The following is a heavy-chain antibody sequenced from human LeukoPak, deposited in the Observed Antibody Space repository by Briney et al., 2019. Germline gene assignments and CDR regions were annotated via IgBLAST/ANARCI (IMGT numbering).Heavy chain of an antibody. CDR3: AKDGTLFRIVGATGPSYYYYGMDV. V-gene: IGHV3-23*01. J-gene: IGHJ6*02. CDR2: ISGSGGST. Sequence: GGSLRLSCAASGFTFSSYAMSWVRQAPGKGLEWVSAISGSGGSTYYADSVKGRFTISRDNSKNTLYLQMNSLRAEDTAVYYCAKDGTLFRIVGATGPSYYYYGMDVWGQGTTVTVSS. CDR1: GFTFSSYA. D-gene: IGHD1-26*01.